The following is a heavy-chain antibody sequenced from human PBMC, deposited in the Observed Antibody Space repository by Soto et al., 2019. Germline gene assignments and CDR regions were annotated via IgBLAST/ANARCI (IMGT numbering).Heavy chain of an antibody. Sequence: QVQLVQSGAEVKKPGSSVKVSCKASGGTFSRYTFTWVRQAPGQGLEWMGRIIPILDIPNYAQNFQGRVTITADKSTSTAYMELSSLRSDDTAVDYCACHFTGVLVIGTSPPGGDNYGWDVWGQGTTVTVSS. CDR2: IIPILDIP. CDR3: ACHFTGVLVIGTSPPGGDNYGWDV. D-gene: IGHD2-8*02. V-gene: IGHV1-69*02. CDR1: GGTFSRYT. J-gene: IGHJ6*02.